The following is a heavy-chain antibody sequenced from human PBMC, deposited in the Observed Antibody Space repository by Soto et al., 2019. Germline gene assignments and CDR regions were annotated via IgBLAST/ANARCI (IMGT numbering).Heavy chain of an antibody. CDR2: IYYSGST. Sequence: PSETLSLTCTVSGGSISSGDYYWSWIRQPPGKGLEWIGYIYYSGSTNYNPSLKSRVTISVDTSKNQFSLKLSSVTAADTAVYYCARLLPPGSHDYWGQGTLVTVSS. CDR3: ARLLPPGSHDY. V-gene: IGHV4-30-4*01. CDR1: GGSISSGDYY. J-gene: IGHJ4*02. D-gene: IGHD3-10*01.